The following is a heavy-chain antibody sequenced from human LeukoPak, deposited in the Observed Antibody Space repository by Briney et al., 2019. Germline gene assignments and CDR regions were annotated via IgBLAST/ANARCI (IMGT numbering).Heavy chain of an antibody. CDR2: LSWGGATI. V-gene: IGHV3-9*01. J-gene: IGHJ6*02. CDR3: NREYYYYYGMDV. CDR1: GFTFDGYA. D-gene: IGHD6-6*01. Sequence: GGSLRLSCAASGFTFDGYAMHWVRQGPGKGLEWISGLSWGGATIGYADSVKGRFTISRDNAKNSLYLQMDSLKTEDTAVYYCNREYYYYYGMDVRGQGTTVTVSS.